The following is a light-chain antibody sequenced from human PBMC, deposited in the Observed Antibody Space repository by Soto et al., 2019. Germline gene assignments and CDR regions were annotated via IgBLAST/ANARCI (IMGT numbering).Light chain of an antibody. V-gene: IGKV3-15*01. CDR3: QQYNNLPPLT. CDR2: GAS. Sequence: EIVMTQSPATLSVSPGERATLSCRASQSVSSNLAWYQQKPGQAPRLLIYGASTRATGIPARFSGSGSGTEFTLTISSLHSEDFAVYYCQQYNNLPPLTFGGGTKVEIK. CDR1: QSVSSN. J-gene: IGKJ4*01.